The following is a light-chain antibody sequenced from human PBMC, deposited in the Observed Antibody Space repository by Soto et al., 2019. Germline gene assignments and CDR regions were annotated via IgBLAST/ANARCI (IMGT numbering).Light chain of an antibody. CDR1: QSISSW. J-gene: IGKJ2*01. V-gene: IGKV1-5*01. Sequence: DIQMTQSPSTLSASVGDRVTITCRASQSISSWLAWYQQKPGKAPKVLIYDASSLEGGVPSRFSGSGSGTEFTLTISSLQPDDFATYYCQQYNSYPYTFGQGTKLEIK. CDR2: DAS. CDR3: QQYNSYPYT.